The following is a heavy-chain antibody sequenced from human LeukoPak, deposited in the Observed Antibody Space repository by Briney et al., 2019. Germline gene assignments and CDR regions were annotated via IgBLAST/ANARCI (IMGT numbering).Heavy chain of an antibody. CDR2: IYYSGST. CDR1: GGSISSYY. Sequence: SETLSLTCTVSGGSISSYYWSWIRQPPGKGLEWIGYIYYSGSTNYNPSLKSRVTISVDTSKNQFSQKLSSVTAADTAVYYCARLAPVVTLDYWGQGTLVTVSS. V-gene: IGHV4-59*08. J-gene: IGHJ4*02. CDR3: ARLAPVVTLDY. D-gene: IGHD2-15*01.